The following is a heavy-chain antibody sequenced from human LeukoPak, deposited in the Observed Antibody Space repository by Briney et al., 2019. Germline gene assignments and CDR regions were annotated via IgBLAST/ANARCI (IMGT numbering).Heavy chain of an antibody. D-gene: IGHD2-21*01. J-gene: IGHJ4*02. V-gene: IGHV3-9*01. CDR3: AKGAYGPFDY. Sequence: PGGPLRLSCAASGFTFDDYAMHWVRQAPGKGLEWVSGISWNSGSIGYADSVKGRFTISRDNAKNSLYLQMNSLRAEDTALYYCAKGAYGPFDYWGQGTLVTVSS. CDR1: GFTFDDYA. CDR2: ISWNSGSI.